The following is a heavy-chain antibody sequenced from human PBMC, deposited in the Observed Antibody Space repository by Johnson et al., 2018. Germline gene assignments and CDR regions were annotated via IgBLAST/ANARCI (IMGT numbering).Heavy chain of an antibody. J-gene: IGHJ4*02. CDR1: GYTFSSYD. CDR2: MNPNSGNT. V-gene: IGHV1-8*01. CDR3: ARGYCGGDCYSLSIDV. Sequence: VQLLESGAEVKKPGASVKVSCKASGYTFSSYDINWVRQATGQGLEWMGWMNPNSGNTGYAQKFQGRVTMTRDTSISAAYMELSSLTSEDTAVYYCARGYCGGDCYSLSIDVWGQGTLVIVSS. D-gene: IGHD2-21*02.